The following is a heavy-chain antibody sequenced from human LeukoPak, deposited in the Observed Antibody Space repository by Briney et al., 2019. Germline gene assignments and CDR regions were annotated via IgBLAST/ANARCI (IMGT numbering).Heavy chain of an antibody. CDR3: ARVSAAAGTMGTYYYGMDV. CDR1: GGSISSGDYY. Sequence: PSETLSLTCTVSGGSISSGDYYWSWVRQPAGEGLEWIGRFYTSGSTDYSPSLKSRVTISVDTSKNQFSLKLSSVTAADTAVYYCARVSAAAGTMGTYYYGMDVWGQGTTVTVSS. J-gene: IGHJ6*02. CDR2: FYTSGST. V-gene: IGHV4-61*02. D-gene: IGHD6-13*01.